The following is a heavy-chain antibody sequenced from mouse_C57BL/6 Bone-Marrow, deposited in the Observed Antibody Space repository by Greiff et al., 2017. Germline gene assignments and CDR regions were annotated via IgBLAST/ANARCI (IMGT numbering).Heavy chain of an antibody. J-gene: IGHJ2*01. CDR1: GFNIKDDY. Sequence: VQLKASGAELVRPGASVKLSCTASGFNIKDDYMHWVKQRPEQGLEWIGWIDPENGDTEYASKFQGKATITADTSSNTAYLQLSSLTSEDTAVYYCKGLKRGYWGQGTTLTVSS. V-gene: IGHV14-4*01. D-gene: IGHD1-3*01. CDR3: KGLKRGY. CDR2: IDPENGDT.